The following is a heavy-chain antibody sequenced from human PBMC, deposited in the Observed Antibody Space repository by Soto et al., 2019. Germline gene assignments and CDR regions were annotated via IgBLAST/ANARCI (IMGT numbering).Heavy chain of an antibody. CDR2: IIPIFRTA. Sequence: SVQVSCKASGGDFSNYAISWVRQAPGQGPEWMGGIIPIFRTATYAQKFQGRVTITADDSTRTAYMELSGLTSEDTADYYCARDSLRPSAAEYYFDMDGWGQGTTVTVAS. J-gene: IGHJ6*02. CDR3: ARDSLRPSAAEYYFDMDG. V-gene: IGHV1-69*13. CDR1: GGDFSNYA.